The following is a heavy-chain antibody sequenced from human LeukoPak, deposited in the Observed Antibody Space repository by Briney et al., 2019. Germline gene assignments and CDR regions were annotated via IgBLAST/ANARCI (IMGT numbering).Heavy chain of an antibody. D-gene: IGHD6-19*01. V-gene: IGHV4-59*01. CDR1: GGSISSYY. CDR3: ARAPGYSSGWGLIY. J-gene: IGHJ4*02. Sequence: SETLSLTCTVSGGSISSYYWSWIRQPPGKGLEWIGYIYYSGSTNYNPSLKSRVTISVDTSKNQFSLKLSSVTAADTAVYYCARAPGYSSGWGLIYWGQGTLVTVSS. CDR2: IYYSGST.